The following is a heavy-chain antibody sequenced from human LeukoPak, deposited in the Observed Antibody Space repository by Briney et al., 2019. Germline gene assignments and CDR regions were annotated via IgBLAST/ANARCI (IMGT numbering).Heavy chain of an antibody. J-gene: IGHJ6*02. Sequence: GGSLRLSCAASGFTFSSYSMNWVRQAPGKGLEWVSSISSSSSYIYYADSVKGRFTISRDNAKNSLYLQMNSLRAEDTAVYYCARDPYSSSWYVDYYYYYYGMDVWGQGTTVIVSS. D-gene: IGHD6-13*01. V-gene: IGHV3-21*01. CDR3: ARDPYSSSWYVDYYYYYYGMDV. CDR2: ISSSSSYI. CDR1: GFTFSSYS.